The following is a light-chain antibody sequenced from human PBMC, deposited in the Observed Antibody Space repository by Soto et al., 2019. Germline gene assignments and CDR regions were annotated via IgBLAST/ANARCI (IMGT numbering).Light chain of an antibody. CDR3: RSYTTSATLYV. J-gene: IGLJ1*01. V-gene: IGLV2-14*03. Sequence: QSVLTQPASVSGSPGQSIIISCTGTSSDIGNYNYVSWYQQHPGKAPKLMIYDVSHRPSGVSNRFSGSKSGNTASLTISGLQSEDEADYYCRSYTTSATLYVFGTGTKVTVL. CDR1: SSDIGNYNY. CDR2: DVS.